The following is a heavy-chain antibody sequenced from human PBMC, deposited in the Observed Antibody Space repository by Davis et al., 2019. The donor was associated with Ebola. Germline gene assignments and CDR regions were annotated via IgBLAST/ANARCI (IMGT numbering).Heavy chain of an antibody. CDR2: IRYSGST. CDR1: GGSFSTYY. V-gene: IGHV4-59*01. D-gene: IGHD2-21*01. J-gene: IGHJ4*02. CDR3: ARESPYSCYFDF. Sequence: SETLSLTCTVSGGSFSTYYWSWVRQPPGKGLEFIGYIRYSGSTNYNPSLEGRVTMSVDTSKNQFSLKLRSVTVADTAVYYCARESPYSCYFDFWGQGTQVTVSS.